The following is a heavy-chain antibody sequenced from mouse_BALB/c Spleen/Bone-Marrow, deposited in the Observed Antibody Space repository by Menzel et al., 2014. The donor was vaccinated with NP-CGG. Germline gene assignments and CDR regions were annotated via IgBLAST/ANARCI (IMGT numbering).Heavy chain of an antibody. J-gene: IGHJ2*01. Sequence: QVQLKESGSVLVRPGASVKLSCKASGYTFTNSWIHWAKQRPGHGPEWVGEIHPNSVNSNYNEIFKGKARLTVDSSSSTAYVDLSSLTSEDSAVYYCSRHHRFAYYFDYWGQGTTLTVSS. D-gene: IGHD3-1*01. CDR2: IHPNSVNS. CDR1: GYTFTNSW. V-gene: IGHV1S130*01. CDR3: SRHHRFAYYFDY.